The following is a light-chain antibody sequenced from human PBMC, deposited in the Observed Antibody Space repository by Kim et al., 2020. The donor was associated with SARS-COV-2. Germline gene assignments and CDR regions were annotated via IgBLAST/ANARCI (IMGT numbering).Light chain of an antibody. CDR3: QQYHNWAPIT. CDR2: DAY. J-gene: IGKJ5*01. CDR1: QSGGNP. Sequence: SPAVTPNISCMSSQSGGNPVAWYHQKPGQANRLLIYDAYTKATRIPARYSGSESGSEFTLTIRSLQSEDFAVPYCQQYHNWAPITFGQGTRLEIK. V-gene: IGKV3-15*01.